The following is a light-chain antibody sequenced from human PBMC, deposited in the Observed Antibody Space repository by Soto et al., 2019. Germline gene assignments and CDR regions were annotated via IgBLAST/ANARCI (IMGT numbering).Light chain of an antibody. CDR2: AAS. CDR1: QSISSY. J-gene: IGKJ1*01. CDR3: QQSYSTPVT. V-gene: IGKV1-39*01. Sequence: EIQITHSPSSLSAAVEGRATFTSRASQSISSYLNWYPQKPWKGPKLLIYAASSLQSGVPSRFSGSGSGTDFTLTISSLQPEDFATYYCQQSYSTPVTFGQGTK.